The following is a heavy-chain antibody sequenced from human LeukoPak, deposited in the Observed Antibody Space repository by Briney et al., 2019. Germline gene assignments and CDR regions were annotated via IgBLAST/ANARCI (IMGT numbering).Heavy chain of an antibody. CDR2: ISGSSSFV. D-gene: IGHD6-19*01. CDR3: ARVSSAGIAVAGIDY. J-gene: IGHJ4*02. CDR1: GFTFSTYG. Sequence: GGSLRLSCAASGFTFSTYGMTWVRQPPGKGLEWVSSISGSSSFVYYADSLKGRFTTSRDNAKTSLYLQMSSLRAEDTAMYYCARVSSAGIAVAGIDYWGQGTLVTVSS. V-gene: IGHV3-21*01.